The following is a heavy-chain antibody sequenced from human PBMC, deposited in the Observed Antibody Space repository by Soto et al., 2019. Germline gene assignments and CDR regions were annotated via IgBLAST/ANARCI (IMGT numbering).Heavy chain of an antibody. J-gene: IGHJ4*02. D-gene: IGHD6-6*01. Sequence: GSLRLSCAASGFTFSSYWMSWVRQAPGKGLEWVANIKQDGSEKYYVDSVKGRFTISRDNAKNSLYLQMNSLRAEDTAVYYCARLTYSSSSECDYWGQGTLVTVSS. V-gene: IGHV3-7*03. CDR1: GFTFSSYW. CDR3: ARLTYSSSSECDY. CDR2: IKQDGSEK.